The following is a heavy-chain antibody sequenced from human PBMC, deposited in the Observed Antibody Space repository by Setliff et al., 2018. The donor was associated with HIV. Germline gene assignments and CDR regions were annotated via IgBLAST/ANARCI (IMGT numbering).Heavy chain of an antibody. V-gene: IGHV4-34*01. CDR2: INHSGGT. D-gene: IGHD3-16*01. CDR1: GGTFSLHY. J-gene: IGHJ4*02. CDR3: ARHRGAFRLDY. Sequence: SETLSLTCAVSGGTFSLHYYTWIRQSPLRGLEWIGEINHSGGTRYNPSLMSRVTISVDTSKSHFSLRLSSVTAADTAVYYCARHRGAFRLDYWGQGTLVTVS.